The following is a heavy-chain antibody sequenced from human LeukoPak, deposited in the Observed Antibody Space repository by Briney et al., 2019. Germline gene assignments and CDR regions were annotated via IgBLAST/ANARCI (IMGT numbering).Heavy chain of an antibody. CDR1: GYTFTGYY. V-gene: IGHV1-2*02. CDR2: INPNSGGT. CDR3: ARDRSRGIAAAGTIYY. Sequence: GASVKVSCKASGYTFTGYYMHWVRQAPGQGLEWMGWINPNSGGTNYAQKFQGRVTMTRDTSISTAYMELSRLRSDDTAVYYCARDRSRGIAAAGTIYYWGQGTLVTVSS. J-gene: IGHJ4*02. D-gene: IGHD6-13*01.